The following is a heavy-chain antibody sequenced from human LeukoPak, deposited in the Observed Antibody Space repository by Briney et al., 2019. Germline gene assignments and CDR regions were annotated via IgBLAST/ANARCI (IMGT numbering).Heavy chain of an antibody. J-gene: IGHJ4*02. CDR1: GYTFTSYG. CDR2: ITTYNGNT. Sequence: ASVKVSCKASGYTFTSYGISWVRQAPGQGREWMGWITTYNGNTNYAQKLQGRVTMTTDTSKSTAFMELRSLRSDDTAVYYCARDTGVITDYWGQGTLVTVSS. CDR3: ARDTGVITDY. V-gene: IGHV1-18*01. D-gene: IGHD3-22*01.